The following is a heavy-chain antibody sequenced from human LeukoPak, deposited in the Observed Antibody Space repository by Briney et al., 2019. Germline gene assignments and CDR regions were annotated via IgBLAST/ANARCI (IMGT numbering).Heavy chain of an antibody. J-gene: IGHJ5*02. CDR3: ARALRVTMVRGVIITADQGANWFDP. CDR2: IYTSGST. CDR1: GYSISSGYY. D-gene: IGHD3-10*01. Sequence: SETLSLTCTVSGYSISSGYYWSWIRQPAGKGLEWIGRIYTSGSTNYNPSLKSRVTMSVDTSKNQFSLKLSSVTAADTAVYYCARALRVTMVRGVIITADQGANWFDPWGQGTLVTVSS. V-gene: IGHV4-4*07.